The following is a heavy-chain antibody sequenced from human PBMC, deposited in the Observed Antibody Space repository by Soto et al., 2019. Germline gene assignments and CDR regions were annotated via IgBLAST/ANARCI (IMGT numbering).Heavy chain of an antibody. CDR2: ISSSGSTI. CDR3: ARDPENYIVATISPYYFDY. Sequence: QVQLVESGGGLVKPGGSLRLSCAASGFTFSDYYMSWIRQAPGKGLEWFSYISSSGSTIYYADSVKGRFTISRDNAKNSQYLQMNSLRAEDTAVYYCARDPENYIVATISPYYFDYWGQGTLVTVSS. D-gene: IGHD5-12*01. V-gene: IGHV3-11*01. J-gene: IGHJ4*02. CDR1: GFTFSDYY.